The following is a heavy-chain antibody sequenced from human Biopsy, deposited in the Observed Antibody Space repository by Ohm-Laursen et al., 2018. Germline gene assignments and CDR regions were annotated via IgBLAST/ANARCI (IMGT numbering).Heavy chain of an antibody. CDR1: GGSVSSGGFY. Sequence: TLSLTWTVSGGSVSSGGFYWSWIRQHPGKGLEWNGYIYYSGTTYYNPSLKSLVTISVDTSKNQFSLKLNSVTAADTAVYYCARRPYGSTRYWYFDLWGRGTLVTVSS. J-gene: IGHJ2*01. D-gene: IGHD4-23*01. CDR2: IYYSGTT. CDR3: ARRPYGSTRYWYFDL. V-gene: IGHV4-31*01.